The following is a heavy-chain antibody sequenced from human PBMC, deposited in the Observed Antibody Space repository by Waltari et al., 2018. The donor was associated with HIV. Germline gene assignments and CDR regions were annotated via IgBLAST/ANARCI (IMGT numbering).Heavy chain of an antibody. CDR3: ARAYGRWSEIDA. V-gene: IGHV3-33*01. J-gene: IGHJ5*02. Sequence: QVRLAESGGGGVETGTSMTLSWTVSGLNLEDNGMHWVRQVPGKGLEWLAMIWNDGSRIEYADSVKGRFIISRDNWNKILGLKMNSLRDDDTGIYFCARAYGRWSEIDAWGQGTRVFVSS. D-gene: IGHD6-13*01. CDR2: IWNDGSRI. CDR1: GLNLEDNG.